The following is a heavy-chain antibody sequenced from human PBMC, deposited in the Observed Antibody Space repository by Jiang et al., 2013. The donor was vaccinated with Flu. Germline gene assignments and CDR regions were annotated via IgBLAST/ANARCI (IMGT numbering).Heavy chain of an antibody. Sequence: GSISSSSYYWGWIRQPPGRGWSGLGVSIIWEHLLQPSLKSRVTISVDTSKNQFSLKLSSVTAADTAVYYCARLQGGSGWPDYWGQGTLVTVSS. CDR2: SIIWEH. D-gene: IGHD6-19*01. V-gene: IGHV4-39*01. J-gene: IGHJ4*02. CDR1: GSISSSSYY. CDR3: ARLQGGSGWPDY.